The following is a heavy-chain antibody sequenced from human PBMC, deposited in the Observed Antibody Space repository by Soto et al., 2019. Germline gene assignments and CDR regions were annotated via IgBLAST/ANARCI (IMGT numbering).Heavy chain of an antibody. V-gene: IGHV1-18*01. D-gene: IGHD3-16*01. Sequence: QVQLVQSGAEVKKPGASVKVSCKASGYTFTNFGISWVRQAPGQGLEWMGWISAYNGNTNYAQNFPGRVNKTPETSPSPAYMELGSLRSYGPAVYYWARGGTPIGHRGQGTLVTVSS. CDR3: ARGGTPIGH. CDR2: ISAYNGNT. CDR1: GYTFTNFG. J-gene: IGHJ4*02.